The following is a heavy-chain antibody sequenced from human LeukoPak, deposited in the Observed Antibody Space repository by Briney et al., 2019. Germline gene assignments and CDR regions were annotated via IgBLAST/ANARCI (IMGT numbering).Heavy chain of an antibody. J-gene: IGHJ5*02. CDR1: GGTFSSYA. D-gene: IGHD2-2*02. Sequence: ASVKVSCKASGGTFSSYAISWVRQAPGQGLEWMGRIIPIFGIADYAQKFQGRVTITADKSTSTAYMELSSLRSEDTTVYYCAREVDSVVPAAIANWFDPWGQGTLVTVSS. CDR3: AREVDSVVPAAIANWFDP. V-gene: IGHV1-69*04. CDR2: IIPIFGIA.